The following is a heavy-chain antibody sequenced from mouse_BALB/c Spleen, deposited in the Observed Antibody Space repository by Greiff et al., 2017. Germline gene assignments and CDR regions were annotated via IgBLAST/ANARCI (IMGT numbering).Heavy chain of an antibody. V-gene: IGHV2-6-5*01. CDR3: AKHLNYGAYAMDY. CDR1: GFSLTDYG. J-gene: IGHJ4*01. D-gene: IGHD1-2*01. Sequence: VQLQQSGPGLVAPSQSLSITCTVSGFSLTDYGVSWIRQPPGKGLEWLGVIWGGGSTYYNSALKSRLSISKDNSKSQVFLKMNSLQTDDTAMYYCAKHLNYGAYAMDYWGQGTSVTVSS. CDR2: IWGGGST.